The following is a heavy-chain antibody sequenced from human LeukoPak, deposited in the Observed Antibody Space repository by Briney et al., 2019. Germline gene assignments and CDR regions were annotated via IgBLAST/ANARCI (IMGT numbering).Heavy chain of an antibody. V-gene: IGHV3-30-3*01. CDR2: ISYDGSNK. CDR1: GFTFSSYA. CDR3: ARGGREAFDI. J-gene: IGHJ3*02. Sequence: GGSLRLSCAASGFTFSSYAMSWVRQAPGKGLEWVAVISYDGSNKYYADSVKGRFTISRDNSKNTLYLQMNSLRAEDTAVYYCARGGREAFDIWGQGTMVTVSS. D-gene: IGHD5-12*01.